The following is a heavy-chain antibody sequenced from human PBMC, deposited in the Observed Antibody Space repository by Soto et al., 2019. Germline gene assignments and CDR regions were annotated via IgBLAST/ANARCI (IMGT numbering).Heavy chain of an antibody. CDR2: FDPEDGET. V-gene: IGHV1-24*01. CDR3: ATGGDYDTYFQH. CDR1: GYTLTEFS. D-gene: IGHD4-17*01. J-gene: IGHJ1*01. Sequence: ASVKVSCKVSGYTLTEFSMHWVRQAPGKGLEWMGGFDPEDGETIYAQKFQGRVTMTEDTSTATAYMELSSLRSEDTAVYYCATGGDYDTYFQHWGQGTLVTVSS.